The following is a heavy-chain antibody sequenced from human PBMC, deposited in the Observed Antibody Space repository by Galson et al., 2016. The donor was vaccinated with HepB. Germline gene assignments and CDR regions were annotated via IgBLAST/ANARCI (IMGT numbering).Heavy chain of an antibody. Sequence: PALVKPPQTLTLTCTFSGFSLSISGVGVGWVRQPPGKALECLALIYWNEDKRYSPSLQSRLTITKDTSKNQVVLTMTNVDPVDTATYYCVHSVRSGYYTPWYFDYWGQGTLVTVSS. D-gene: IGHD3-3*01. J-gene: IGHJ4*02. V-gene: IGHV2-5*01. CDR2: IYWNEDK. CDR3: VHSVRSGYYTPWYFDY. CDR1: GFSLSISGVG.